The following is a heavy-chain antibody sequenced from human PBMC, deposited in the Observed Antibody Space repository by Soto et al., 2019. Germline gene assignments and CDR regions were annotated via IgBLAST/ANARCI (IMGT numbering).Heavy chain of an antibody. V-gene: IGHV3-23*01. D-gene: IGHD1-7*01. Sequence: GGSLRLSCAASGFTFSSYAISWVRQAPGKGLEWVSAISGSGGSTYYADSVKGRFTISRDNSKNTLYLQMNSLRAEDTAVYYCAKDRFLELRESDYWGQGTLVTVSS. CDR2: ISGSGGST. CDR3: AKDRFLELRESDY. J-gene: IGHJ4*02. CDR1: GFTFSSYA.